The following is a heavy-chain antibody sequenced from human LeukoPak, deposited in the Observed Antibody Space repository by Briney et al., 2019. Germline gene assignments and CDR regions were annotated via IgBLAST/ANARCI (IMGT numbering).Heavy chain of an antibody. CDR3: ARSAPYYYGSGLPDY. CDR1: GFTFSSYG. J-gene: IGHJ4*02. V-gene: IGHV3-33*01. D-gene: IGHD3-10*01. CDR2: IWYDGSNK. Sequence: TGRSLRLSCAASGFTFSSYGMHWARQAPGKGLEWVAVIWYDGSNKYYADSVKGRFTISRDNSKNTLYLQMNSLRAEDTAVYYCARSAPYYYGSGLPDYWGQGTLVTVSS.